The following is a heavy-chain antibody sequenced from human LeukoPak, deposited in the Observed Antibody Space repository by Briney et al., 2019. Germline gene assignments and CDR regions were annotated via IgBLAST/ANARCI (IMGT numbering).Heavy chain of an antibody. D-gene: IGHD6-13*01. V-gene: IGHV1-2*02. CDR1: GYTFTDYY. CDR3: ARRIAAAGNDAFDI. Sequence: ASVKVSCKASGYTFTDYYIHWVRQAPGQGLGWMGWINPNSGDTNYAQKFQGRVTMTRDTSISIAYMELSRLRSDDTAVYYCARRIAAAGNDAFDIWGQGTMVTVSS. J-gene: IGHJ3*02. CDR2: INPNSGDT.